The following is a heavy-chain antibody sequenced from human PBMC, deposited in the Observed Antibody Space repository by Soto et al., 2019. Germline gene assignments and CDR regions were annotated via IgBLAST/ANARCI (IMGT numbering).Heavy chain of an antibody. D-gene: IGHD4-17*01. CDR1: GYTFTSYA. CDR3: ARDYGDYWYFDL. Sequence: ASVKVSCKASGYTFTSYAIHWVRQAPGQRLEWMGWINAGNGNTKYSQKFQGRVTITRDTSASTAYMELSSLRSEDTAVYYCARDYGDYWYFDLWGRGTLVTVSS. CDR2: INAGNGNT. V-gene: IGHV1-3*01. J-gene: IGHJ2*01.